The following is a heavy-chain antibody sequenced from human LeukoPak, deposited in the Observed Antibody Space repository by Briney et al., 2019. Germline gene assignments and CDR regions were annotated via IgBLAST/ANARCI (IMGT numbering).Heavy chain of an antibody. D-gene: IGHD3-9*01. CDR3: ARGITIFNWFDP. CDR1: GGTLSSYA. CDR2: IIPIFGTA. J-gene: IGHJ5*02. V-gene: IGHV1-69*05. Sequence: ASVKVSCKASGGTLSSYAISWARQAPGQGLEWMGGIIPIFGTANYAQKFQGRVTITTDGSTSTAYMELSSLRSEDTAVYYCARGITIFNWFDPWGQGTLVTVSS.